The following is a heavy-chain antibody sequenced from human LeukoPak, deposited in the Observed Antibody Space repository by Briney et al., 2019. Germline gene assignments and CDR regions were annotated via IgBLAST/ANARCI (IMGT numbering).Heavy chain of an antibody. CDR3: ARAPRYDSSGYYPYYFDY. CDR1: GFTFSSYS. D-gene: IGHD3-22*01. V-gene: IGHV3-21*01. Sequence: GGSLRLSCAASGFTFSSYSMSWVRQAPGKGLQWVSSISSSGTCTHYTDSVKGRFSISRDNAKNSLHLQLNSLRAEDTAVYYCARAPRYDSSGYYPYYFDYWGQGTLVTASS. J-gene: IGHJ4*02. CDR2: ISSSGTCT.